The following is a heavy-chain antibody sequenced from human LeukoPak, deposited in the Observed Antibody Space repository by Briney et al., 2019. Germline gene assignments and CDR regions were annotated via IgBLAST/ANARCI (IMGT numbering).Heavy chain of an antibody. D-gene: IGHD3-22*01. V-gene: IGHV4-31*03. J-gene: IGHJ4*02. Sequence: PSQTLSLTCTVSGGSISSGGYYWSWIRQHPGKGLEWIGYIYYSRSTYYNPSLKSRVTISVDTSKNQFSLKLSSVTAADTAVYYCARDYYDSSGYLQFDYWGQGTLVTVSS. CDR1: GGSISSGGYY. CDR2: IYYSRST. CDR3: ARDYYDSSGYLQFDY.